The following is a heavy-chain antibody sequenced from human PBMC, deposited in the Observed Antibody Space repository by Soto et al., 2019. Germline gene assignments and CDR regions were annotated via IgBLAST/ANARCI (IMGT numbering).Heavy chain of an antibody. CDR2: IYYSGSS. D-gene: IGHD2-21*01. V-gene: IGHV4-30-4*01. J-gene: IGHJ4*02. CDR1: GAPISSVDYY. CDR3: ARVGHVVDELPX. Sequence: TLSLTCTVSGAPISSVDYYWYWVRQAPGKGLELFGYIYYSGSSYYNTSLKRRLDISLDVSRNQFSLRLTSVTASDTAVYFCARVGHVVDELPXWGPGMLVTVSX.